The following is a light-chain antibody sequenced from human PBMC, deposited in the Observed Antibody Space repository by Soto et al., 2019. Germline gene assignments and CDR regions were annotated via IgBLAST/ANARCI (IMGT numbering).Light chain of an antibody. V-gene: IGKV1-5*03. Sequence: DIQMTQSPSTLSGSVGDRVTITCRASQTISSWLAWYQQKPGKAPKLLIYKASTLKSGVPSRLSGSGSGTEFTLPISSLQPDDFATYYCQHYNSYSEVFGQGTKVDI. CDR2: KAS. CDR1: QTISSW. CDR3: QHYNSYSEV. J-gene: IGKJ1*01.